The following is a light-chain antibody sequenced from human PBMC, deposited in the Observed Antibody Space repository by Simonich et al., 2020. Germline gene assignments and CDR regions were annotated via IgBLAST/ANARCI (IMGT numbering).Light chain of an antibody. J-gene: IGKJ3*01. CDR1: QSVSSY. V-gene: IGKV3-11*01. Sequence: EIVLTQSPATLSLSPGERATLSCRASQSVSSYLAWYQHKPGQAPRLLIYDASNRATGIPARFSGSGSGTDFTRTISSLEPEDFAVYYCQQRSNWPTFGPVTKVDIK. CDR3: QQRSNWPT. CDR2: DAS.